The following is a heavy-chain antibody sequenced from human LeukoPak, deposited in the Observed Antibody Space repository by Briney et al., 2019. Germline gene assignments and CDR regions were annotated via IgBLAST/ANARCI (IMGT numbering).Heavy chain of an antibody. D-gene: IGHD2-8*01. CDR1: GFTFSSYD. J-gene: IGHJ5*02. CDR3: ARGEYCTNGVCYNWFDP. Sequence: ASVKVSCKASGFTFSSYDINWVRQATGQGLEWMGWMNPYSGNTGYAQKFQGRVTITRNTSISTAYMELSSLRSEDTAVYYCARGEYCTNGVCYNWFDPWGQGTLVTVSS. CDR2: MNPYSGNT. V-gene: IGHV1-8*03.